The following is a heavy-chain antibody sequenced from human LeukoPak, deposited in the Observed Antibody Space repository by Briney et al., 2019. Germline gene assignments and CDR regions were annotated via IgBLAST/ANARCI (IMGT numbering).Heavy chain of an antibody. V-gene: IGHV3-66*01. CDR3: ARTLNTAMFY. D-gene: IGHD5-18*01. CDR2: VYSNDNT. Sequence: PGGSLRLSCAASGFTVSSNYMSWVRQAPGKGLEWVSVVYSNDNTYYADSVKGRFTISRDNSKNTLYLQMNSLRAEDTAVYYCARTLNTAMFYWGQGTLVTVSS. J-gene: IGHJ4*02. CDR1: GFTVSSNY.